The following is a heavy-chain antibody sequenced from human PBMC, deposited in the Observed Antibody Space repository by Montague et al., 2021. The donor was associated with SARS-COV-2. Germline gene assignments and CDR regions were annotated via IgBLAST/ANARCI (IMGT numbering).Heavy chain of an antibody. CDR2: INHSGRT. D-gene: IGHD3-9*01. CDR1: GGSFSDYY. J-gene: IGHJ3*02. CDR3: ARRALGYYDILTGYWDDAFDI. Sequence: SETLSLTCAVYGGSFSDYYWTWIRQSPGKGLEWIGEINHSGRTNYKPSLKSRVTMSVDTSKNQFSLKLSSVTAAETAVYYCARRALGYYDILTGYWDDAFDIWGQGTMVTVSS. V-gene: IGHV4-34*01.